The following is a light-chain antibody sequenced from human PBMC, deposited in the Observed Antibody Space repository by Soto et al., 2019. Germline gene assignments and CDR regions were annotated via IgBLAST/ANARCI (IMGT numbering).Light chain of an antibody. CDR3: SSHAGSNNYV. CDR1: VSSIGNNP. V-gene: IGLV1-44*01. J-gene: IGLJ1*01. Sequence: QSVLTQAPSASGTPGQRVTISCSGSVSSIGNNPVNWYQQLPGAAPKLLIYSNNQRPSGVPDRFSGSKSGTSASLAISGLQSEDEADYYCSSHAGSNNYVFGTGTKVTVL. CDR2: SNN.